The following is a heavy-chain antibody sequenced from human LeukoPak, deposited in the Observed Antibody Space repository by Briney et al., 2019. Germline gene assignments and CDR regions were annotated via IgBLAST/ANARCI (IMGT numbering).Heavy chain of an antibody. J-gene: IGHJ4*02. CDR3: ARDQEGGFDY. CDR2: IKNEGSDT. V-gene: IGHV3-74*01. Sequence: GGSLRLSCAASGFTFSSYWMHWVRQAPGKGLVWVSRIKNEGSDTRYADSVKGRFTISRDNAKNTLYLQMNSLRAEDTAVYYCARDQEGGFDYWGQGTLVTVSP. CDR1: GFTFSSYW.